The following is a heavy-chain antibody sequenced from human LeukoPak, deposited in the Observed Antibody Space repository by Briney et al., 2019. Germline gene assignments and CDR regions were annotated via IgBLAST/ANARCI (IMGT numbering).Heavy chain of an antibody. CDR1: GYTFTRYD. CDR3: YGSGSYFRAVDV. J-gene: IGHJ6*02. D-gene: IGHD3-10*01. CDR2: MNPNSGNT. Sequence: ASVKVSCKASGYTFTRYDINWVRQATGQGLEWRGWMNPNSGNTGYAQKFQGRVTMTRNTSISTAYMELSSLRSEDTAVYYCYGSGSYFRAVDVWGQGTTVTVSS. V-gene: IGHV1-8*01.